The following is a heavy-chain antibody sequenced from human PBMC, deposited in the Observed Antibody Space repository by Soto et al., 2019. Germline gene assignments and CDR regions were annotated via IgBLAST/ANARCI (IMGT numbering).Heavy chain of an antibody. J-gene: IGHJ4*02. Sequence: EGQLVESGGDLVKPGGSLRLSCAASRFTFRDAWMSWVRQAPGKGLEWVGRIKREIDGGTTDYAAPVKGRFTISRDDSENTLYLQMHNLSTEDTAVYYCTTGLSNGYYNFDFWGRGTLVTVSS. V-gene: IGHV3-15*01. CDR2: IKREIDGGTT. CDR3: TTGLSNGYYNFDF. D-gene: IGHD3-22*01. CDR1: RFTFRDAW.